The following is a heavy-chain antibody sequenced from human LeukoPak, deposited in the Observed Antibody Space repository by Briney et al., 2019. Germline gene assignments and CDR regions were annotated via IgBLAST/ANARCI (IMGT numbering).Heavy chain of an antibody. CDR2: IYTSGST. D-gene: IGHD3-10*01. Sequence: SETLSLTCTVSGGPISSYYWSWIRQPAGKGLEWIGRIYTSGSTNYNPSLKSRVTMSVDTSKNQFSLKLSSVTAADTAVYYCARATYYYGSGSYFDYWGQGTLVTVSS. J-gene: IGHJ4*02. CDR3: ARATYYYGSGSYFDY. V-gene: IGHV4-4*07. CDR1: GGPISSYY.